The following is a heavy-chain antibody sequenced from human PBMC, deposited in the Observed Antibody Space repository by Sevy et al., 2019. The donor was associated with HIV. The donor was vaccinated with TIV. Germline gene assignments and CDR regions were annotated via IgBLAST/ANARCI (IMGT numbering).Heavy chain of an antibody. CDR3: TTDGGGYNYGYSFDY. D-gene: IGHD5-18*01. CDR1: GFTVNSNY. CDR2: IKSKTDGGTT. J-gene: IGHJ4*02. V-gene: IGHV3-15*01. Sequence: GGSLRLSCAASGFTVNSNYMTWVRQAPGKGLEWVGRIKSKTDGGTTDYAAPVKGRFTISRDDSKNTLYLQMNSLKTEDTAVYYCTTDGGGYNYGYSFDYWGQGTLVTVSS.